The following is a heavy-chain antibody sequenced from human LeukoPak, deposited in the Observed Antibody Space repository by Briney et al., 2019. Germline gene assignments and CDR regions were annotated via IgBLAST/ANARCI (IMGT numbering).Heavy chain of an antibody. V-gene: IGHV3-53*05. CDR3: ARAAYCGGDCYWYYFDY. J-gene: IGHJ4*02. D-gene: IGHD2-21*02. CDR1: GCTVSSNY. CDR2: IYSGGST. Sequence: GGSLRLSCAASGCTVSSNYMSWVRQAPGKGLEWVSVIYSGGSTYYADSVKGRFTISRDNSKNTLYLQMNSLRAEDTAVYYCARAAYCGGDCYWYYFDYWGQGTLVTVSS.